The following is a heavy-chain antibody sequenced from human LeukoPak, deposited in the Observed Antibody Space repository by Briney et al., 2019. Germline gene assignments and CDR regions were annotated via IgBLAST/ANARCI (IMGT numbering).Heavy chain of an antibody. D-gene: IGHD6-19*01. CDR1: GFIFSRYS. CDR3: ARATVAGRGSLDY. V-gene: IGHV3-48*04. J-gene: IGHJ4*02. CDR2: ISSSNSTI. Sequence: PGGSLRLSCAASGFIFSRYSMNWVRQAPGKGLGWVSYISSSNSTIYYADSVKGRFTISRDNAKNSLYLQMNSLRAEDTAVYYCARATVAGRGSLDYWGQGTLVTVSS.